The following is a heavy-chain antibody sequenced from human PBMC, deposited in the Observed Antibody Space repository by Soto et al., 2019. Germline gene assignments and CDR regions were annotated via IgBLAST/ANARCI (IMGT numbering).Heavy chain of an antibody. J-gene: IGHJ3*02. CDR3: ARHCFQYSDILTGSQGPLGALDI. V-gene: IGHV4-39*01. CDR2: IYHRGNT. Sequence: QLQLQESGPGLVKPSETLSLTCTVSGGAISSSSCYWGWIRQPPGKGPGWIGTIYHRGNTYYNPSLKNRGSISVDTSKNQFSLDLSSVTAADTGVFYCARHCFQYSDILTGSQGPLGALDIWGHGTMVTVSS. CDR1: GGAISSSSCY. D-gene: IGHD3-9*01.